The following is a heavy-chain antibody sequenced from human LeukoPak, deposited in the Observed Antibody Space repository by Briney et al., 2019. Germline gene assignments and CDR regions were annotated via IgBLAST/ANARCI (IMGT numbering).Heavy chain of an antibody. CDR1: GFTFSGSA. V-gene: IGHV3-73*01. Sequence: GGSLRLSCAASGFTFSGSAMHWIRQASGKGLEWVGRMRNKANSYATAYAESVKGRFTISRDDSKNTAYLQMNSLKTEDTAVYYCTTGPYWGQGTLVTVSS. J-gene: IGHJ4*02. CDR2: MRNKANSYAT. CDR3: TTGPY.